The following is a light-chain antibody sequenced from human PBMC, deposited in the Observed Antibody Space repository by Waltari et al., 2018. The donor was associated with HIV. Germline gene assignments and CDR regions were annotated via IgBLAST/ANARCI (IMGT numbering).Light chain of an antibody. CDR2: RNN. CDR3: AAWDDTLNGPV. V-gene: IGLV1-44*01. J-gene: IGLJ3*02. Sequence: SVLTQPPSASGTPGQSVTISCSGSSSNIGSDTVNWYQHLPGTAPNLLIYRNNERPSGVPDRFSGSKSGTSASLAISGLQSEDEADYYCAAWDDTLNGPVFGGGTKLTVL. CDR1: SSNIGSDT.